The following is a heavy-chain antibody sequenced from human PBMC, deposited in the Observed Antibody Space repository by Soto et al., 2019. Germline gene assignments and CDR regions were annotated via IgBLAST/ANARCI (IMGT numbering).Heavy chain of an antibody. Sequence: GASVKVSCKASGGTFSSYAISWVRQAPGQGLEWMGGIIPIFGTANYAQKFQGRVTITADESTSTAYMELSSLRSEDTAVYYCARDQVAAAGKLRETDYYYYYGMDVWSQGTTVTVSS. CDR2: IIPIFGTA. V-gene: IGHV1-69*13. CDR1: GGTFSSYA. J-gene: IGHJ6*02. CDR3: ARDQVAAAGKLRETDYYYYYGMDV. D-gene: IGHD6-13*01.